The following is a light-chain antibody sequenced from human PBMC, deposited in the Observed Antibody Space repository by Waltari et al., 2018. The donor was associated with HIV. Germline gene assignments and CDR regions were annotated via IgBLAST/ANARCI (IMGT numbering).Light chain of an antibody. CDR2: RND. CDR1: TSNIGYNY. CDR3: ATWDDGLSGRRV. V-gene: IGLV1-47*01. J-gene: IGLJ3*02. Sequence: QYVLTQPPSASGTPGQRVTISCSGSTSNIGYNYVYWYQQFPGTAPKLLIYRNDQRPSGVPDRFSGSKSGTSASLAITGLRSEDEACYYCATWDDGLSGRRVFGGGTKLTVL.